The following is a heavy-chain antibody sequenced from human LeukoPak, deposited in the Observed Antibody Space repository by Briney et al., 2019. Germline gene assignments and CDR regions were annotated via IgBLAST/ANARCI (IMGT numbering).Heavy chain of an antibody. D-gene: IGHD2-15*01. Sequence: SETLSLTCTVSGGSISSSSYYWGWIRQPPGKGLEWIGSIYYSGSTYYNPSLKSRVTISVDTSKNQFSLKLSSVTAADTAVYYCARKGLAHSGYFDYWGQGTLVTVSS. CDR3: ARKGLAHSGYFDY. V-gene: IGHV4-39*07. J-gene: IGHJ4*02. CDR2: IYYSGST. CDR1: GGSISSSSYY.